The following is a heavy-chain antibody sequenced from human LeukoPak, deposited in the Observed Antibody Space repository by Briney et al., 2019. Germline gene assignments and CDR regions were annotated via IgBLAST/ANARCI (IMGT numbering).Heavy chain of an antibody. CDR3: AREDEYYYDSSGVFDY. V-gene: IGHV1-2*02. CDR1: GYTFTGYY. J-gene: IGHJ4*02. Sequence: ASVKVSCKASGYTFTGYYMHWVRQAPGQGLEWMGWINPNSGGTNYAQKFQGRVTITADKSTSTAYMELSSLRSEDTAVYYCAREDEYYYDSSGVFDYWGQGTLVTVSS. CDR2: INPNSGGT. D-gene: IGHD3-22*01.